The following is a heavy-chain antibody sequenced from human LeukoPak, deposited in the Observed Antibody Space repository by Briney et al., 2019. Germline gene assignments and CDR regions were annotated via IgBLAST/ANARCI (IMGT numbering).Heavy chain of an antibody. D-gene: IGHD3-10*01. V-gene: IGHV3-23*01. CDR3: AKRGVVIRVIRVGFHKEAYYFDS. J-gene: IGHJ4*02. Sequence: GGSLRLSCAISGITLSNYGMSWVRQPPGKGLEWVAGLSASGGSTNYADSVKGRFTISRDNPKNTLYLQMNSLRAEDTAVYFCAKRGVVIRVIRVGFHKEAYYFDSWGQGALVTVSS. CDR1: GITLSNYG. CDR2: LSASGGST.